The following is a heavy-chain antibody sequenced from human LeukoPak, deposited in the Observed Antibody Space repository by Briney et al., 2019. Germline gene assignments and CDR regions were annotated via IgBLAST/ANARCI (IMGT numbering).Heavy chain of an antibody. D-gene: IGHD6-13*01. J-gene: IGHJ4*02. V-gene: IGHV1-8*03. CDR3: ARWNDVSSWYGDYFDY. CDR2: MNPNSGNT. CDR1: GYTFTGYY. Sequence: ASVKVSCKASGYTFTGYYMHWVRQATGQGLEWMGWMNPNSGNTGYAQKFQGRVTITRNTSISTAYMELSSLRSEDTAVYYCARWNDVSSWYGDYFDYWGQGTLVTVSS.